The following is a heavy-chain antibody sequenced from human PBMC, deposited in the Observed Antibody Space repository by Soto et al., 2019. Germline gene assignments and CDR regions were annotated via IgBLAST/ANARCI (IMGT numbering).Heavy chain of an antibody. J-gene: IGHJ4*02. CDR3: ARALTYYYDIDY. Sequence: EVQLVESGGGLVQPGGSLGPPVAASGLPFGRYWLHGAPKPPGRGLVGVSRINSDGSRKTYADSWKGRFTISRDNAKNMLHLQMNSLRAEDTAVYYCARALTYYYDIDYWGQGTLVTVSS. CDR2: INSDGSRK. V-gene: IGHV3-74*01. CDR1: GLPFGRYW. D-gene: IGHD3-22*01.